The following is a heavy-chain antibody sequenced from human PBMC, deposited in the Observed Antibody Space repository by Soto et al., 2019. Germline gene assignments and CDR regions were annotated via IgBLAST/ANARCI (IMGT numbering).Heavy chain of an antibody. CDR2: ISGSGGST. CDR3: AKRQRGMVRGNYYYYGMDV. D-gene: IGHD3-10*01. V-gene: IGHV3-23*01. Sequence: GGSLRLSCAASGFTFSSYAMSWVRQAPGKGLEWVSAISGSGGSTYYADSVKGRFTISRDNSKNTLYLQMNSLRAEDTAVYYCAKRQRGMVRGNYYYYGMDVWGQGTTVTVSS. J-gene: IGHJ6*02. CDR1: GFTFSSYA.